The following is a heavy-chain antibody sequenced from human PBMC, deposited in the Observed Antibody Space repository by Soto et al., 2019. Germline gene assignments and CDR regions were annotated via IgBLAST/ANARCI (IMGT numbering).Heavy chain of an antibody. CDR2: IDWDDDK. CDR3: APRAPYSGSYWDGGHFDP. J-gene: IGHJ5*02. Sequence: QITLRESGPTRVRPTQPLTLTCDFSGFSLTTSGVGVAWIRQPPGKAPEWLAVIDWDDDKRYSPTLKSRLTTPKDTSQRLVVLTMTNMDPVDTGTYYCAPRAPYSGSYWDGGHFDPWGQGTPVTVSS. D-gene: IGHD1-26*01. V-gene: IGHV2-5*02. CDR1: GFSLTTSGVG.